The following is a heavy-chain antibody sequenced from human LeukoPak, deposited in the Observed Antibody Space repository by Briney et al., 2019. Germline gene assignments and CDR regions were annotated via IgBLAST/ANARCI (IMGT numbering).Heavy chain of an antibody. D-gene: IGHD6-13*01. Sequence: GGSLRLSCTVSGFTFSSYEMNWVRQAPGKGLEWVSCISSSGSTIYYADSVKGRFTISRDNAKNSLYLQMNSLRAEDTAVYYCARAYSSSWYYFQHWGQGTLVTVSS. V-gene: IGHV3-48*03. CDR1: GFTFSSYE. J-gene: IGHJ1*01. CDR3: ARAYSSSWYYFQH. CDR2: ISSSGSTI.